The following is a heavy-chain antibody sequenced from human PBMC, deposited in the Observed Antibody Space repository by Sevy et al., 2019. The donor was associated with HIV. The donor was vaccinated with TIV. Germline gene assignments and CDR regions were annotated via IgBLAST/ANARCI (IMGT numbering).Heavy chain of an antibody. D-gene: IGHD3-22*01. CDR1: GFTFSSYG. V-gene: IGHV3-30*03. Sequence: GGSLRLSCAASGFTFSSYGMHWVRQAPGKGLEWVAVISYDGSNKYYADSVKGRFTISRDNSKNTLYLQMNSLRVEDTAVYYCASAGPGLSGYYYVDAFDFWGQGTMVTVSS. J-gene: IGHJ3*01. CDR3: ASAGPGLSGYYYVDAFDF. CDR2: ISYDGSNK.